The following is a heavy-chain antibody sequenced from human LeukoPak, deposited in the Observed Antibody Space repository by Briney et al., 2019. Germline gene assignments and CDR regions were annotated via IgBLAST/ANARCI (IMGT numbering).Heavy chain of an antibody. J-gene: IGHJ4*02. Sequence: GGSLTLSCAASGLTFSRYWMSWVRQAPGKGLEWVANIKEDGSEQAYVDSVKGRFTISRDNAKNSLDLQMKSLRAEDTAVYYCARDPAAIDVWGQGTLVTVSS. CDR1: GLTFSRYW. CDR2: IKEDGSEQ. V-gene: IGHV3-7*01. D-gene: IGHD2-15*01. CDR3: ARDPAAIDV.